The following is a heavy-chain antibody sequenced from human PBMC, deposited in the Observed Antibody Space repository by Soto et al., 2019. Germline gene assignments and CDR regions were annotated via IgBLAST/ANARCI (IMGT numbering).Heavy chain of an antibody. Sequence: QVQLQESGPGLVKPSQTLSLTCTVSGGSISSGGYYWSWIRQHPGKCLEWIGYIYYSGSTYYTPSLKSRLTIPVDTSKNQFALKLSSVTAADTAVYYCARSLGGDYVQSYYYYGMDVWGQGTTVTVSS. CDR3: ARSLGGDYVQSYYYYGMDV. V-gene: IGHV4-31*03. CDR2: IYYSGST. CDR1: GGSISSGGYY. D-gene: IGHD4-17*01. J-gene: IGHJ6*02.